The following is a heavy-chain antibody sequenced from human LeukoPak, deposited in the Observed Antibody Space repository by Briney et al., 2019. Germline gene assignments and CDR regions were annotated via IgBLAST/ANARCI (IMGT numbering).Heavy chain of an antibody. CDR1: GFTFSRFS. J-gene: IGHJ4*02. CDR2: ITSSSTYI. CDR3: ARVDGSGYKPMDY. Sequence: GGSLRLSCAASGFTFSRFSMNWVRQAPGKGLGWVSSITSSSTYIYYADSVKGRFTISRDNAKNSLYLQMNSLRAEDTAVYYCARVDGSGYKPMDYWGEGTLVTVSS. V-gene: IGHV3-21*01. D-gene: IGHD3-22*01.